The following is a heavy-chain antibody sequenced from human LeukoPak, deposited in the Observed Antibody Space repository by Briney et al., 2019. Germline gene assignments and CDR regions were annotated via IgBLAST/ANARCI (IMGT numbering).Heavy chain of an antibody. V-gene: IGHV3-66*01. D-gene: IGHD3-22*01. J-gene: IGHJ4*02. CDR1: GFTVSGSY. CDR3: ARDPHDSSGYYFDY. CDR2: IYSGGT. Sequence: GGSLRLSCAASGFTVSGSYMSWVRQAPGKGLEWVSGIYSGGTKYADYLKGRFTISRDNSKNTVSLQINNLRAEDTAVYYCARDPHDSSGYYFDYWGQGTLVTVSS.